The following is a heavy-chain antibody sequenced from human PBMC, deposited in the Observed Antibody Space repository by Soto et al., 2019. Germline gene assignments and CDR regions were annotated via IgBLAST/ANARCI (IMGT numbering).Heavy chain of an antibody. CDR2: IWYDGSNK. CDR3: SRSMVWDPPNPWYYYYGMDV. D-gene: IGHD2-8*01. J-gene: IGHJ6*02. Sequence: PGGSLRLSCAESGFTFSSYGMHWVRQAPGKGLERVAVIWYDGSNKYYAVSLKGRFTISRDNSKNTLYLQMNSLRAEDTAVYYCSRSMVWDPPNPWYYYYGMDVWGQGTTVTVSS. V-gene: IGHV3-33*01. CDR1: GFTFSSYG.